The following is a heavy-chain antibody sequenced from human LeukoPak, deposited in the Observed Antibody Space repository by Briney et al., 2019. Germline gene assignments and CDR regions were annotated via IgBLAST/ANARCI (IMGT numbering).Heavy chain of an antibody. CDR2: INPNSGGT. CDR3: ARSRDYYDSSGYVQFHRWFDP. CDR1: GYTFTGYY. V-gene: IGHV1-2*02. J-gene: IGHJ5*02. Sequence: ASVKVSCKASGYTFTGYYMHWVRQAPGQGLEWMGWINPNSGGTNYAQKFQGRVTMTRDTSISTAYMELSRLRSDDTAVYYCARSRDYYDSSGYVQFHRWFDPWGQGTLVTVSS. D-gene: IGHD3-22*01.